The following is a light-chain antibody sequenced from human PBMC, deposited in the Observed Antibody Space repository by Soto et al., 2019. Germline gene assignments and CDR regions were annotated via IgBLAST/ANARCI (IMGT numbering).Light chain of an antibody. CDR1: RSISVW. CDR3: QQLNSYPQVT. V-gene: IGKV1-5*03. Sequence: DIQMTQSPSSLSASVGDRVTITFRASRSISVWLAWYQQKPGKAPNLLIYKASSLKNGVPSRFSGSGSGTEFTLTIRSLQPEDFATYYCQQLNSYPQVTFGQGTQLEIK. J-gene: IGKJ5*01. CDR2: KAS.